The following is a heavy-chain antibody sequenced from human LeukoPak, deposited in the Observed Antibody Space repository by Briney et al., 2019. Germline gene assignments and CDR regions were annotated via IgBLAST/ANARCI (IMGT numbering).Heavy chain of an antibody. CDR2: IYYSGST. CDR1: GGSISSGDYY. V-gene: IGHV4-30-4*01. CDR3: ARGGRDYVWGSYRYKGCFDY. Sequence: SETLSLTCTVSGGSISSGDYYWSWIRQPPGKGLEWIGYIYYSGSTYYNPSLKSRVTISVDTSKNQFSLKLSSVTAADTAVYYCARGGRDYVWGSYRYKGCFDYWGQGTLVTVSS. D-gene: IGHD3-16*02. J-gene: IGHJ4*02.